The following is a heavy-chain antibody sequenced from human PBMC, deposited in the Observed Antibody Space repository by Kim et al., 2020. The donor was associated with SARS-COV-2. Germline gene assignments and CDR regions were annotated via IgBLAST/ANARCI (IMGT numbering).Heavy chain of an antibody. V-gene: IGHV3-74*01. CDR2: INSDGSST. CDR3: ARARYYYYGMDV. CDR1: GFTFSSYW. J-gene: IGHJ6*02. Sequence: GGSLRLSCAASGFTFSSYWMHWVRQAPGKGLVWVSRINSDGSSTSYADSVKGRFTISRDNAKNTLYLQMNSLRAEDTAVYYCARARYYYYGMDVWGQGTTVTVSS.